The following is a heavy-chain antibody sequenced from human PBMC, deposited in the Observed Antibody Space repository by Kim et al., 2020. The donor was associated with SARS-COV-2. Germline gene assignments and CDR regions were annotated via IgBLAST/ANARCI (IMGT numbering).Heavy chain of an antibody. J-gene: IGHJ3*02. Sequence: GGSLRRSCAASGFTFSSYGMHWVRQAPGKGLEWVAVIWYDGSNKYYADSVKGRFTISRDNSKNTLYLKMNSLRAEDTAVYYCAKEITPITEILRYSSGWYDAFDIWGQGTMVTVSS. V-gene: IGHV3-33*06. CDR1: GFTFSSYG. CDR3: AKEITPITEILRYSSGWYDAFDI. CDR2: IWYDGSNK. D-gene: IGHD6-19*01.